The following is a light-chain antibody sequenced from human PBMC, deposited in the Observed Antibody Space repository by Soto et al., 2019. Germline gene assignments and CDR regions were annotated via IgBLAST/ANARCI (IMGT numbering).Light chain of an antibody. CDR2: AAS. J-gene: IGKJ1*01. Sequence: DIQMTQSPSALSASVGYRVTITCRASQSISNYLGWYQVKPGKAPKLLIYAASILQGGVPPRFSGRGSGTEFTLTISSLQTEDFATYYCHQNYNVPPWTFGQGTKVEV. CDR3: HQNYNVPPWT. V-gene: IGKV1-39*01. CDR1: QSISNY.